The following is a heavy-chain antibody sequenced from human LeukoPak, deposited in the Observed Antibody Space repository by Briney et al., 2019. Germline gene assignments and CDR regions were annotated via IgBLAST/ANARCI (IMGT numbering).Heavy chain of an antibody. V-gene: IGHV5-51*01. CDR3: ARHIGSGSSYYYYYMDV. D-gene: IGHD1-26*01. J-gene: IGHJ6*03. CDR2: IYPGDSDT. Sequence: GESLKISCKGSGYSFTSYWIGWVRQMPGKGLEWMGIIYPGDSDTRYSPSFQGQVTISADKSISTAYLQWSSLKASDTAMYYCARHIGSGSSYYYYYMDVWGKGTTVTVSS. CDR1: GYSFTSYW.